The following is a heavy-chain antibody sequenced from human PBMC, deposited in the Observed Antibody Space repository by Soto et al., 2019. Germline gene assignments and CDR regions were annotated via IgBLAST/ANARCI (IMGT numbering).Heavy chain of an antibody. CDR1: GFTFSSYS. CDR2: ISSSSSYI. D-gene: IGHD2-2*01. J-gene: IGHJ4*02. V-gene: IGHV3-21*01. CDR3: ARDPFPLVDCSGTSCYGPFDY. Sequence: EVQLVESGGGLVKPGGSLRLSCAASGFTFSSYSMNWVRQAPGKGLEWGSFISSSSSYIYYADSVKGRFTISRDNAKNSLSLQMSSLRAEDTAVYYCARDPFPLVDCSGTSCYGPFDYWGQGTLVTVSS.